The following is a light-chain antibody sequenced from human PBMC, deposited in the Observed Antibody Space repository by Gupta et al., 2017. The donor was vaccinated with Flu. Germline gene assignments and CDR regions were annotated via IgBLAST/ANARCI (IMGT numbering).Light chain of an antibody. V-gene: IGKV1-33*01. CDR3: QQDDNLPYT. Sequence: PSSLSASVGDRVTITCQASQDISNYLNWYQQKPGKAPKLLIYDASNLETGVPSRFSGSGSVTDFTFTISILQPEDIATYYCQQDDNLPYTFGQGTKLEIK. CDR2: DAS. J-gene: IGKJ2*01. CDR1: QDISNY.